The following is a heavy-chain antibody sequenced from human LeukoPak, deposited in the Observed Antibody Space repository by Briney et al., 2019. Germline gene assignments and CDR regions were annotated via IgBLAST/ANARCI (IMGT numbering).Heavy chain of an antibody. CDR3: ARINSAVAAYFDY. Sequence: SETLSLTCTVSGGSISSYYWSWIRQPPGKGLVWIGYIYYSGSTNYNPSLKSRVTISVDTSKNQFSLKLSSVTAADTAVYYCARINSAVAAYFDYWGQGTLVTVSS. V-gene: IGHV4-59*01. D-gene: IGHD6-19*01. J-gene: IGHJ4*02. CDR1: GGSISSYY. CDR2: IYYSGST.